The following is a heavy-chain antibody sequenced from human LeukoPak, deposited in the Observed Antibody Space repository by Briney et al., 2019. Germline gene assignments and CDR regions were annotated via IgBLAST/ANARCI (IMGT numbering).Heavy chain of an antibody. D-gene: IGHD5-18*01. J-gene: IGHJ5*02. CDR3: VTYRQVMLPFEA. Sequence: GESLSLSCAASGFTFSTFAMLWVRQPRGKGLEWVSSIFPSGGEINYADSVRGRFTISRDNSKSTLSLQMNSLRAEDTAIYYCVTYRQVMLPFEAWGQGTMVTVSS. V-gene: IGHV3-23*01. CDR2: IFPSGGEI. CDR1: GFTFSTFA.